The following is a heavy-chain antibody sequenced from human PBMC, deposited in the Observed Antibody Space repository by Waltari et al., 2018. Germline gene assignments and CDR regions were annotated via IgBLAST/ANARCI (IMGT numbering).Heavy chain of an antibody. CDR3: ARGKGSGNYYKALFET. V-gene: IGHV4-59*01. CDR1: GGSISSYY. Sequence: QVHLQESGPGRVKPSETLSLTCNVTGGSISSYYWSWIRQTPGKGLEGIGYLYHIGGTNYNPAFNSRVTMSIYTSKNQLSLKLSSVTAADTAVYYCARGKGSGNYYKALFETWGQGTRVTVSS. CDR2: LYHIGGT. D-gene: IGHD3-10*01. J-gene: IGHJ5*02.